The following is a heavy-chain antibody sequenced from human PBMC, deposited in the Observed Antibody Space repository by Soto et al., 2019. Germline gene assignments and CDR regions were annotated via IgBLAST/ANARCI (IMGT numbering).Heavy chain of an antibody. CDR1: GGSINGGGFS. D-gene: IGHD1-1*01. CDR2: ILHTGGT. CDR3: ERLQLGEGFDY. V-gene: IGHV4-30-2*01. Sequence: PSETLSLTCAVSGGSINGGGFSWSWIRQPPGKGLEWIGYILHTGGTQYNPSLKSRVSMSVDKSKNQFSLHLTSVTAADTAVYYCERLQLGEGFDYWGQGALVTVSS. J-gene: IGHJ4*02.